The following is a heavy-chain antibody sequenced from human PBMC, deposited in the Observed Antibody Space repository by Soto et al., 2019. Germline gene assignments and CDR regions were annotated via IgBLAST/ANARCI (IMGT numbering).Heavy chain of an antibody. V-gene: IGHV1-18*01. CDR3: ARDQGYCSSTSCPDAFDI. CDR1: GYTFTSYG. J-gene: IGHJ3*02. D-gene: IGHD2-2*01. Sequence: ASVKVSCKASGYTFTSYGISWVRQAPGQGLEWMGWISAYNGKTNYAQKLQGRVTMTTDTSTSTAYMELRSLRSDDTAVYYCARDQGYCSSTSCPDAFDIWGQGTMVTVSS. CDR2: ISAYNGKT.